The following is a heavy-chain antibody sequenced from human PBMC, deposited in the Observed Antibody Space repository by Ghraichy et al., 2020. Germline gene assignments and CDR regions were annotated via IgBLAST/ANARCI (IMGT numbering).Heavy chain of an antibody. CDR2: ISSSSSYI. D-gene: IGHD3-3*01. V-gene: IGHV3-21*01. CDR1: GFTFSSYS. CDR3: ARDREYDFWSGSGYAFDI. J-gene: IGHJ3*02. Sequence: GGSLRLSCAASGFTFSSYSMNWVRQAPGKGLEWVSLISSSSSYIYYADSVKGRFTISRDNAKNSLYLQMNSLRAEDTAVYYCARDREYDFWSGSGYAFDIWGQGTMVIVSS.